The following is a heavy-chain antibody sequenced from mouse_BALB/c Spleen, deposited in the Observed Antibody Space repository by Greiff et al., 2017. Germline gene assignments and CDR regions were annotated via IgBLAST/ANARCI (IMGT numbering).Heavy chain of an antibody. J-gene: IGHJ3*01. Sequence: VQLQQSGAELVRSGASVKLSCTASGFTFTDYYMHWVKQRPEQGLEWIGWIDPENGDTEYAAKFQGKATMTADTSSNTTYLQLSSLTSEDTAVYYCNALGGNYERFAYWGQGTLVTVSA. CDR3: NALGGNYERFAY. V-gene: IGHV14-4*02. CDR2: IDPENGDT. CDR1: GFTFTDYY. D-gene: IGHD2-1*01.